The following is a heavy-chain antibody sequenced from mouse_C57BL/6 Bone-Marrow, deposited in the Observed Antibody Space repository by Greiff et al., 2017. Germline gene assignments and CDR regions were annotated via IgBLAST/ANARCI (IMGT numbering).Heavy chain of an antibody. CDR1: GYTFTSYW. CDR2: IHPNSGST. D-gene: IGHD2-4*01. Sequence: VKLQQPGAELVKPGASVKLSCKASGYTFTSYWMHWVKQRPGQGLEWIGMIHPNSGSTNYNEKFKSKATLTVDKSSSTAYMQLSSLTSEDSAVYYCAREGLRPYYFDYWGQGTTLTVSS. CDR3: AREGLRPYYFDY. V-gene: IGHV1-64*01. J-gene: IGHJ2*01.